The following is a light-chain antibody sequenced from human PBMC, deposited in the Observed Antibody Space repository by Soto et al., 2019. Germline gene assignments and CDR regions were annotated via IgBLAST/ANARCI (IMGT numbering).Light chain of an antibody. CDR3: QQYSIYSRT. CDR2: KAS. J-gene: IGKJ1*01. CDR1: QSISTW. V-gene: IGKV1-5*03. Sequence: DIQMTQSPSPLSASVGDRVTITCRASQSISTWLAWYQQKPGKAPKLLFYKASSLESGVPSRFSGSGSGTEFTLTISSLQPDDFATYYCQQYSIYSRTFGQGTKVEIK.